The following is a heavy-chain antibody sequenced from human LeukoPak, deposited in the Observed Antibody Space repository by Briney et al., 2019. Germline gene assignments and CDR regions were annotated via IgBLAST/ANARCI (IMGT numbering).Heavy chain of an antibody. CDR1: GFTFSSYA. CDR2: ISGSGGST. CDR3: AKLAGGLNWNYGDSYYFDY. Sequence: GGSLRLSCAASGFTFSSYAMSWVRQAPGKGLEWVSAISGSGGSTYYADSVKGRFTISRDNSKSTLYLQMNSLRAEDTAVYYCAKLAGGLNWNYGDSYYFDYWGQGTLVTVSS. D-gene: IGHD1-7*01. J-gene: IGHJ4*02. V-gene: IGHV3-23*01.